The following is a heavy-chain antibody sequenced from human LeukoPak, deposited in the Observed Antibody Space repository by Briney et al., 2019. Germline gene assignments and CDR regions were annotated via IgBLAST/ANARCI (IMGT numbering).Heavy chain of an antibody. CDR1: GFTFSSYS. D-gene: IGHD1-26*01. Sequence: PGGTLRLSCAASGFTFSSYSMNWVRQAPGKGLEWVSSISSSSSYIYYADSVKGRFTISRDNAKNSLYLQMNSLRAEDTAVYYCARNSRTVSYSGSYLAFDIWGQGTMVTVSS. J-gene: IGHJ3*02. V-gene: IGHV3-21*01. CDR3: ARNSRTVSYSGSYLAFDI. CDR2: ISSSSSYI.